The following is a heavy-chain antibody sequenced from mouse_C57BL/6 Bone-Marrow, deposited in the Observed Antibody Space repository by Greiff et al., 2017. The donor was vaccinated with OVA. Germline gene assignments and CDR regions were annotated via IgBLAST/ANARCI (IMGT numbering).Heavy chain of an antibody. CDR2: IRNKANGYTT. CDR3: ARYGGTMITPFAY. D-gene: IGHD2-4*01. J-gene: IGHJ3*01. V-gene: IGHV7-3*01. Sequence: EVKLMESGGGLVQPGGSLSLSCAASGFTFTDYYMSWVRQPPGKALEWLGFIRNKANGYTTEYSASVKGRFTISRDNSQSILYLQMNALRAEDSATYYCARYGGTMITPFAYWGQGTLVTVSA. CDR1: GFTFTDYY.